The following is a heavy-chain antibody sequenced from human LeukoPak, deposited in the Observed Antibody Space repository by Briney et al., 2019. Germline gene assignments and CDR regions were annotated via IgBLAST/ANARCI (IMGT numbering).Heavy chain of an antibody. CDR1: GLTFSDYY. CDR3: ARGDCSSTICYSPMDV. V-gene: IGHV3-11*01. CDR2: ISSSGTTI. Sequence: GGSLRLSCAVSGLTFSDYYMSWIRQAPGKGLEWVSYISSSGTTIYCADSVKGRFTISRDNAKNSLYLQMNSLRAEDTAVYYCARGDCSSTICYSPMDVWGKGTTVTVSS. J-gene: IGHJ6*03. D-gene: IGHD2-2*01.